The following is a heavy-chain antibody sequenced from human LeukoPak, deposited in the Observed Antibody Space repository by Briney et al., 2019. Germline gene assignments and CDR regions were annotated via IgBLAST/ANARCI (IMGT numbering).Heavy chain of an antibody. CDR2: ISGSGGNT. J-gene: IGHJ4*02. D-gene: IGHD4-23*01. V-gene: IGHV3-23*01. Sequence: PGGCLRLSCAASGFTFSSYAMSWVRQAPGKGLEWVSSISGSGGNTYYADSVKGRFTISRDNSKNTLYMQMNSLRAEDTAVYYCAKLVTHFDYWGQGTLVTVSS. CDR3: AKLVTHFDY. CDR1: GFTFSSYA.